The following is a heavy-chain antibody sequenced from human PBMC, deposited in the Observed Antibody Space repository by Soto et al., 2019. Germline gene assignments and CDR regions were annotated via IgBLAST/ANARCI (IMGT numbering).Heavy chain of an antibody. D-gene: IGHD2-8*01. Sequence: SVKISCKASGGTFSSYAISWVRQAPGQGLEWMGGSIPIFGTANYAQKFQGRVTITADESTSTAYMELSSLRSEDTAVYYCAGSSRGQWYFEYWGKGTLVTVSS. J-gene: IGHJ4*02. CDR2: SIPIFGTA. V-gene: IGHV1-69*13. CDR1: GGTFSSYA. CDR3: AGSSRGQWYFEY.